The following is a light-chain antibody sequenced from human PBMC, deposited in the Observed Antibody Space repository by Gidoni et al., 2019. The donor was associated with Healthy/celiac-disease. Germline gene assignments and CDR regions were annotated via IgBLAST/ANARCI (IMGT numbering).Light chain of an antibody. V-gene: IGLV2-23*01. Sequence: QSALTQPASVSGSPGQSITISCTGTSSDVGSYNLVSWLQQHPGKAPKLMIYEGSKRPSGVSNRFSGSKSGNTASLTISVLQAEDEADYYCCSYAGSSSLYVFGTGTKVTVL. CDR3: CSYAGSSSLYV. CDR1: SSDVGSYNL. CDR2: EGS. J-gene: IGLJ1*01.